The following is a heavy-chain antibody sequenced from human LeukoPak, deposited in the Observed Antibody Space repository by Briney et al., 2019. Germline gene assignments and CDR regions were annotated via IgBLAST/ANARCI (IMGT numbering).Heavy chain of an antibody. D-gene: IGHD3-10*01. CDR1: GLTFSSYG. Sequence: GGSLRLSCAASGLTFSSYGMHWVRQAPGKGLEWVAVISYDGSNKYYADSVKGRFTISRDNSKNTLYLQMNSLRAEDTAVYYCAKDNREWFGELFSDYWGQGTLVTVSS. V-gene: IGHV3-30*18. CDR2: ISYDGSNK. J-gene: IGHJ4*02. CDR3: AKDNREWFGELFSDY.